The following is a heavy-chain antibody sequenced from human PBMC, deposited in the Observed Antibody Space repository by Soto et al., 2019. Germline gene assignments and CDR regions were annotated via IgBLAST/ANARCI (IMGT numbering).Heavy chain of an antibody. J-gene: IGHJ2*01. V-gene: IGHV3-7*05. CDR3: ARDPSGNFDL. CDR1: GFTFSRYW. CDR2: IKQDGSEK. Sequence: EVQLVESGGGLVQPGGSLRLSWAASGFTFSRYWMSWVRQAPGKGLEWVANIKQDGSEKYYVDSVKGRFTISRDNAKNSLYLQMNSLRAEDTAVFYCARDPSGNFDLWGRGTLVTVSS.